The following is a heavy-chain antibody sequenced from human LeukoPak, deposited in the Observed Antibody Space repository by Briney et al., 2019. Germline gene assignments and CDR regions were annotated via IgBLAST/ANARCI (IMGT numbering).Heavy chain of an antibody. D-gene: IGHD6-13*01. Sequence: PGGSLRLSCAASGFTFSTYSMNWVRQAPGKGLEWVSSISSSSGSIYYADSVKGRFTISRDNAKNTLYLQMNSLRAEDTAVYYCARESSSWYGDLYYFDYWGQGTLVTVSS. J-gene: IGHJ4*02. CDR2: ISSSSGSI. V-gene: IGHV3-21*01. CDR1: GFTFSTYS. CDR3: ARESSSWYGDLYYFDY.